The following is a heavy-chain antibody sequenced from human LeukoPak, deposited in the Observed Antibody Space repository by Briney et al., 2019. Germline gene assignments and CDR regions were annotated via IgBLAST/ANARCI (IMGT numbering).Heavy chain of an antibody. Sequence: GGSLRLSCAASGFTFSDSYMTWIRQAPGKGLEWVSYISNSGSSIYYADSVKGRFTTSKDNAKSSLYLQMNSLRAEDTAVYYCGRGHWGLDYWGQGARVTVSS. D-gene: IGHD7-27*01. V-gene: IGHV3-11*04. CDR2: ISNSGSSI. CDR1: GFTFSDSY. CDR3: GRGHWGLDY. J-gene: IGHJ4*02.